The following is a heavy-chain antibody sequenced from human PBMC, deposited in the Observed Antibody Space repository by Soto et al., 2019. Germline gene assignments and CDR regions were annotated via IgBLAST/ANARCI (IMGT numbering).Heavy chain of an antibody. CDR3: ASHGGNLTFAFHX. CDR1: GGSISSVGYY. D-gene: IGHD2-15*01. Sequence: PSETLSLTCTVSGGSISSVGYYWSWIRQHPGKGLELIGYIYYSGSTYYNPSLKSRVTISVDTSKNQFSLKLSSVTAADTAVYYCASHGGNLTFAFHXWGQGTLVTVSX. V-gene: IGHV4-31*03. CDR2: IYYSGST. J-gene: IGHJ4*02.